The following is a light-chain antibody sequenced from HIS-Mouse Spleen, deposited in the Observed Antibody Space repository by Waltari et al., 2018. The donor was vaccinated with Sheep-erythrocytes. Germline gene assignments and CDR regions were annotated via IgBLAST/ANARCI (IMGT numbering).Light chain of an antibody. CDR3: CSYAGSYNNV. CDR1: SSDVGGYNY. Sequence: QSALTQPRSVSGSPGHSVTISFTGTSSDVGGYNYVPWYKQHPVKAPKLMSYDVSKRPSGVPDRVSGSKSGNTASLTISGLQAEDEAEYYCCSYAGSYNNVFETGTKVTVL. V-gene: IGLV2-11*01. CDR2: DVS. J-gene: IGLJ1*01.